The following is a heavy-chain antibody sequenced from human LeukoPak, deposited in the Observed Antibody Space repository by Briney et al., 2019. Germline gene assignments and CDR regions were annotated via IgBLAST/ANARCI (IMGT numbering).Heavy chain of an antibody. D-gene: IGHD3-22*01. CDR1: GFTFSNAW. V-gene: IGHV3-15*01. Sequence: PGGSLRLSCAASGFTFSNAWMSWVRQAPGKGLEWVGRIKSKTDGGTTDYAAPVKGRFTISRDDSKNTLYLQMNSLKTEDTAVYYCTTDFPTYYYDSSGYYTFDYWGQGTLVTVSS. CDR2: IKSKTDGGTT. J-gene: IGHJ4*02. CDR3: TTDFPTYYYDSSGYYTFDY.